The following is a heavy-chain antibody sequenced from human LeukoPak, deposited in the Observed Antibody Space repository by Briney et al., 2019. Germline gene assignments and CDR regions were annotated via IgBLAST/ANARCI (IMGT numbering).Heavy chain of an antibody. D-gene: IGHD3-10*01. Sequence: SVKVSCKASGGTFSSYAISWVRQAPGQGLEWMGGIIPIFGTANYAQKFQGRVTITADESTSTAYMELSSLRSEDTAVYYCARDSGSYYSTDYYFDYWGQGTLVTVSS. J-gene: IGHJ4*02. CDR3: ARDSGSYYSTDYYFDY. CDR1: GGTFSSYA. CDR2: IIPIFGTA. V-gene: IGHV1-69*13.